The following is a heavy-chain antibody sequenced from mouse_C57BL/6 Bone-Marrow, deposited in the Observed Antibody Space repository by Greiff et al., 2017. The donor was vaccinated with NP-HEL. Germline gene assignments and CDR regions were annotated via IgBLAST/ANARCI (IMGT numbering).Heavy chain of an antibody. CDR2: ISYDGSN. CDR1: GYSITSGYY. D-gene: IGHD1-1*01. Sequence: EVQLQESGPGLVKPSQSLSLTCSVTGYSITSGYYWNWIRQFPGNKLEWMGYISYDGSNNYNPSFKNRISITRDTSKNQFFLKLNSVTTEDTATYYCARDRRDYYGSSVYYFDYWGQGTTLTVSS. J-gene: IGHJ2*01. V-gene: IGHV3-6*01. CDR3: ARDRRDYYGSSVYYFDY.